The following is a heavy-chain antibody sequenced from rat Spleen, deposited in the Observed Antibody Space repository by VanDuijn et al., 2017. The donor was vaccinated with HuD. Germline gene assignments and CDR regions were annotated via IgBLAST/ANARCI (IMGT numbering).Heavy chain of an antibody. D-gene: IGHD1-9*01. Sequence: EVQLVESDGDLVQPGRSLKLSCSASGFTFSDYYMAWVRQAPTTGLEWVATISYGDSSGHSGTYYRDSVKGRFTISRDNAKSTLSLQMDRLRSEDTATYYCARRHYGYTDYFDYWGQGVMVTVSS. CDR2: ISYGDSSGHSGT. J-gene: IGHJ2*01. CDR1: GFTFSDYY. CDR3: ARRHYGYTDYFDY. V-gene: IGHV5-29*01.